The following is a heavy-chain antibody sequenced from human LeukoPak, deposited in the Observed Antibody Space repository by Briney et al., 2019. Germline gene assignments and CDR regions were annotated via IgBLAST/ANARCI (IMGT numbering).Heavy chain of an antibody. CDR3: ARKPIVNSAWYYFDY. D-gene: IGHD3-22*01. V-gene: IGHV4-30-2*01. CDR1: GGSISSGGYY. Sequence: SETLSLTCTVSGGSISSGGYYWSWIRQPPGKGLEWIGYIYHSGSTYYNPSLKSRVTISVDRSKNQFSLKLSSVTAADTAVYYCARKPIVNSAWYYFDYWGQGTLVTVSS. CDR2: IYHSGST. J-gene: IGHJ4*02.